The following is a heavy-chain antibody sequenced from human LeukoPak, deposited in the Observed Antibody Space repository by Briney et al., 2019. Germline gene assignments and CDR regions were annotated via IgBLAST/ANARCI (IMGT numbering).Heavy chain of an antibody. D-gene: IGHD4-17*01. CDR2: IKSKTAGGTT. CDR1: GFTFSNAW. J-gene: IGHJ4*02. V-gene: IGHV3-15*01. Sequence: PGGSLRLSCVASGFTFSNAWMSWVRQAPGKGLEWVGRIKSKTAGGTTDYAAPVKDRFTISRDDSKNTLYLQINSLKTEDTAMYYCTTAPHYYGDLGPPFDYWGQGTLVTVSS. CDR3: TTAPHYYGDLGPPFDY.